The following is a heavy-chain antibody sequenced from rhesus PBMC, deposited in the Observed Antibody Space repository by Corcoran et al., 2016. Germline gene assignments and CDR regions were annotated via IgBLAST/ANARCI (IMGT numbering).Heavy chain of an antibody. CDR1: GGSFSDSS. V-gene: IGHV4-165*01. J-gene: IGHJ4*01. D-gene: IGHD2-15*01. CDR3: ARSSLQVYYFDS. Sequence: QVQLQESGPGLVKPSETLSLTCTVSGGSFSDSSWGWIRQPPGKGPEWIGYISGSSGNTDYNPSLKSRVIISTDTSNNQFSLNLMSVTAADTAVYYCARSSLQVYYFDSWGQGVLVTVSS. CDR2: ISGSSGNT.